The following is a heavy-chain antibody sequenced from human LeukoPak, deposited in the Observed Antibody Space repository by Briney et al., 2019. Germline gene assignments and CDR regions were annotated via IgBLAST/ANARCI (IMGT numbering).Heavy chain of an antibody. Sequence: SETLSLTCTVSGGSISSYYWSWIRQPPGKGLEWIGYIYYSGSTNYNPSLRSRVTISVDTSKNQFSLKLSSVTAADTAVYYCARDLRLWSGYYSPPYYYYYMDVWGKGTTVTVSS. CDR1: GGSISSYY. J-gene: IGHJ6*03. V-gene: IGHV4-59*01. CDR2: IYYSGST. CDR3: ARDLRLWSGYYSPPYYYYYMDV. D-gene: IGHD3-3*01.